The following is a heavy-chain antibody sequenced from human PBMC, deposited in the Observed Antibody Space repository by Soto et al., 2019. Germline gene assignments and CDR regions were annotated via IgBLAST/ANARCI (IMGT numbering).Heavy chain of an antibody. CDR1: GFTSRSHR. D-gene: IGHD4-17*01. V-gene: IGHV3-74*01. CDR3: ATVFDV. J-gene: IGHJ4*02. Sequence: EVQLVESGGGLVQPGGPLRFSFAASGFTSRSHRIHWVRQAPGKGLEWVSRIDTDGGGTSYADSVKGRFTISTDNAENTVYLQMNGLRVEDTAVYYCATVFDVWGQGTLDTVSS. CDR2: IDTDGGGT.